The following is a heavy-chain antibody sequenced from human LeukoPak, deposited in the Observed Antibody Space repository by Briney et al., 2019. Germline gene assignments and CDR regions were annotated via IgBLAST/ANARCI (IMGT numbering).Heavy chain of an antibody. CDR2: ISSSGSTI. Sequence: GGSLRLSCAASGFTFSSYAMNWVRQAPGKGLEWVLYISSSGSTIYYADSVKGRFTISRDNAKNSLYLQMNSLRAEDTAVYYCARARGSSWYGGYYYYMDVWGKGTTVTVSS. J-gene: IGHJ6*03. CDR1: GFTFSSYA. D-gene: IGHD6-13*01. V-gene: IGHV3-48*03. CDR3: ARARGSSWYGGYYYYMDV.